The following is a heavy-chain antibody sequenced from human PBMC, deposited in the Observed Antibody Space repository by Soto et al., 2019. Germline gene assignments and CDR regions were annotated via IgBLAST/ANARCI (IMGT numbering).Heavy chain of an antibody. CDR1: GFTFSRYG. J-gene: IGHJ4*02. V-gene: IGHV3-30*18. CDR3: AKEGNEMATSNQFDY. Sequence: QVQLVESGGGVVQPGRSLRLSCAASGFTFSRYGMHWVRQAPGKGLEWVAVISYDGSNKYYADSVKGRFTISRDNSKNTLYLQMNSLRAEDTAVYYCAKEGNEMATSNQFDYWGQGTLVTVSS. D-gene: IGHD5-12*01. CDR2: ISYDGSNK.